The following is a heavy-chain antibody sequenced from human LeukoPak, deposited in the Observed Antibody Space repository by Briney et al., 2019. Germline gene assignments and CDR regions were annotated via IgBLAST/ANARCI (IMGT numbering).Heavy chain of an antibody. J-gene: IGHJ4*02. V-gene: IGHV1-2*02. CDR1: GSTFTGYY. CDR3: ASQTFRGEYSY. D-gene: IGHD3-16*01. CDR2: INPNSGGT. Sequence: ASVKVSCKASGSTFTGYYMHWVRQAPGQGLEWMGWINPNSGGTNYAQKFQGRVIMTRDTSISTVYMELSRLRSDDTAVYYCASQTFRGEYSYWGQGTLVTVSS.